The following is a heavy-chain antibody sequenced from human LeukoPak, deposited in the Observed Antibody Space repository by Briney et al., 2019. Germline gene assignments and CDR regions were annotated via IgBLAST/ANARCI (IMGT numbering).Heavy chain of an antibody. V-gene: IGHV3-23*01. J-gene: IGHJ5*01. CDR1: GFAFSFYA. D-gene: IGHD6-19*01. CDR2: INANSGTT. Sequence: QSGGSLRLSCAASGFAFSFYAMSWLRQPPGKGLEWVSTINANSGTTSYAASVRGRFTISRDNSKYTLYLQVNTLRADDTATYYCAKPVSGGLAVTADWFHPWGQGTLVVVSS. CDR3: AKPVSGGLAVTADWFHP.